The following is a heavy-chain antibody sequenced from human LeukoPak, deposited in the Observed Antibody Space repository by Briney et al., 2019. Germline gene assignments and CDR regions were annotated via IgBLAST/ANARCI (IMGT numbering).Heavy chain of an antibody. CDR2: IIPIFGTA. V-gene: IGHV1-69*13. CDR1: GGTFSSYA. Sequence: ASVKVSCKASGGTFSSYAISWVRQAPGQGLEWMGGIIPIFGTANYAQKFQGRVTITADESTSTAYMELSSLRSEDTAVYYCARYGDYGNYFDYWGQGTLVTVSS. CDR3: ARYGDYGNYFDY. J-gene: IGHJ4*02. D-gene: IGHD4-17*01.